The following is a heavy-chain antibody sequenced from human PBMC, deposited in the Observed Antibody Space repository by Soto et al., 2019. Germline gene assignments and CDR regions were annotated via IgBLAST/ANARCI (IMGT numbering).Heavy chain of an antibody. V-gene: IGHV1-69*08. Sequence: QVQLVQSGAEVKKPGSSVKVSCKASGGTLSSYTISWVRQAPGQGLEWMGRIIPILGIANYAKKFQGRVTSTEDKSTSTAYRELSSLRSEDTAVYYCAREEYYYGSGAFFDSWAQGTRVTVSS. D-gene: IGHD3-10*01. CDR1: GGTLSSYT. CDR2: IIPILGIA. J-gene: IGHJ4*02. CDR3: AREEYYYGSGAFFDS.